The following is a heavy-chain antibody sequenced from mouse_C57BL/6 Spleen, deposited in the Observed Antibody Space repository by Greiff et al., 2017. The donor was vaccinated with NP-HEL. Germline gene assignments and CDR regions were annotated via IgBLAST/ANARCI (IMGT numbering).Heavy chain of an antibody. Sequence: QVQLQQSGAELVKPGASVKLSCKASGYTFTEYTIHWVKQRSGQGLEWIGWFYPGSGSIKYNEKVKDKATLTADKSSSTVYMELSRLTSEDSAVYFCARHEERAYYSNYVGAWFAYWGQGTLVTVSA. CDR3: ARHEERAYYSNYVGAWFAY. D-gene: IGHD2-5*01. V-gene: IGHV1-62-2*01. J-gene: IGHJ3*01. CDR1: GYTFTEYT. CDR2: FYPGSGSI.